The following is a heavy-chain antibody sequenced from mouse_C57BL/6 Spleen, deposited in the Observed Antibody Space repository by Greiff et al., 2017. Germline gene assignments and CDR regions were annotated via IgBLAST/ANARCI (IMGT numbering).Heavy chain of an antibody. CDR3: TRSPNYYGSSPFDY. D-gene: IGHD1-1*01. V-gene: IGHV1-15*01. Sequence: QVQLKQSGAELVRPGASVTLSCKASGYTFTDYEMHWVKQTPVHGLEWIGAIDPETGGTAYNQKFKGKAILTADKSSSTAYMELRSLTSEDSAVYYCTRSPNYYGSSPFDYWGQGTTLTVSS. CDR2: IDPETGGT. CDR1: GYTFTDYE. J-gene: IGHJ2*01.